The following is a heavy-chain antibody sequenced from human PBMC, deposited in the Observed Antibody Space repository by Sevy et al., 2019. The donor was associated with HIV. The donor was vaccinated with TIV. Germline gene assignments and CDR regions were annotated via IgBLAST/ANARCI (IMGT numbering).Heavy chain of an antibody. CDR2: TYYRSKWYY. CDR1: GDSVSSNSAA. D-gene: IGHD6-13*01. J-gene: IGHJ4*02. V-gene: IGHV6-1*01. CDR3: ARGWYYYFDY. Sequence: SQTISLTCAISGDSVSSNSAAWNWIRQSPSRGLEWVGRTYYRSKWYYDYAESVESRININPDTSKNQFSLQLNSVTPEDTAVYYCARGWYYYFDYWGQGSLVTVSS.